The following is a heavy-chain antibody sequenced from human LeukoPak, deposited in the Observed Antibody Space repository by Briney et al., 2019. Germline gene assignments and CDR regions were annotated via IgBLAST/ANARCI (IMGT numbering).Heavy chain of an antibody. D-gene: IGHD2-2*01. CDR3: ARSRRDIVVVPAAVAFDI. J-gene: IGHJ3*02. V-gene: IGHV4-59*08. CDR2: IYYSGSA. Sequence: PSETLSLTCTVSGGSISSYYWSWIRQPPGKGLEWIGYIYYSGSANYNPSLKSRVTISVDTSKNQFSLELSSVTAADTAVYYCARSRRDIVVVPAAVAFDIWGQGTMVTVSS. CDR1: GGSISSYY.